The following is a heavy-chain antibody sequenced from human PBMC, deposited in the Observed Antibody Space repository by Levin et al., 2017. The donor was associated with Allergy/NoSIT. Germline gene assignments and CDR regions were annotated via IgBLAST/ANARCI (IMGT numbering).Heavy chain of an antibody. CDR3: AHRAFDNYDIVTGLNH. CDR2: IYWDGDK. V-gene: IGHV2-5*02. J-gene: IGHJ1*01. CDR1: GFSLSTRGVG. D-gene: IGHD3-9*01. Sequence: SGPTLVKPTQTLTLTCTVSGFSLSTRGVGVDWIRQPPGKALEWLALIYWDGDKHYSPSLKSRLTITKDTSKNQVVLTMTNMDPVDTATYYCAHRAFDNYDIVTGLNHWGQGTLVTVSS.